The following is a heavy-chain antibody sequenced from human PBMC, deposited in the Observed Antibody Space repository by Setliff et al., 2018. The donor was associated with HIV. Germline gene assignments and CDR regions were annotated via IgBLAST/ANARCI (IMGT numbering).Heavy chain of an antibody. CDR2: IYSSGST. J-gene: IGHJ4*02. V-gene: IGHV4-4*07. CDR3: ARRMAAGTFDY. Sequence: LSLTCTVSGGSINSYYWSWIRQPAGKGLEWIGRIYSSGSTNYNPSLKSRVTMSVDTSKNQISLKLSSVTAADTAMYYCARRMAAGTFDYWGQGTLVTVSS. D-gene: IGHD6-13*01. CDR1: GGSINSYY.